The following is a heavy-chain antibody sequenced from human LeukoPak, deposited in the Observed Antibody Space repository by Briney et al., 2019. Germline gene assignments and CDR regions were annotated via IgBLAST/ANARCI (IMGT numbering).Heavy chain of an antibody. CDR3: AKDPLGDFDWFVGS. CDR1: GFTFSSYA. CDR2: ISGSGGST. D-gene: IGHD3-9*01. V-gene: IGHV3-23*01. Sequence: PGGSLRLSCAASGFTFSSYAMSWVRQAPGKGLEWVSAISGSGGSTYYADSVKGRFTISRDNSKNTLYLQMNSLRAEDTAVYYCAKDPLGDFDWFVGSWGQGTLVTVSS. J-gene: IGHJ4*02.